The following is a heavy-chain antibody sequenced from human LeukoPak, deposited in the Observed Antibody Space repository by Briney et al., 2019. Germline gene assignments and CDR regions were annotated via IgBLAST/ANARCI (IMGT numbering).Heavy chain of an antibody. CDR1: GFTFSSYS. J-gene: IGHJ5*02. D-gene: IGHD3-3*01. CDR2: ISSSSSTI. CDR3: ARESFLKWLLSANWFDP. V-gene: IGHV3-48*01. Sequence: GGSLRLSCAASGFTFSSYSMNWVRQAPGKGLEWVSYISSSSSTIYYADSVKGRFTISRDNAKNSLYLQMNSLRAEDTAVYYCARESFLKWLLSANWFDPWGQGTLVTVSS.